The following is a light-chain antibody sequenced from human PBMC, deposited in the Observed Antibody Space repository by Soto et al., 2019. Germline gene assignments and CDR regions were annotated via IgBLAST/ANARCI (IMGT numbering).Light chain of an antibody. CDR2: DVS. J-gene: IGKJ5*01. V-gene: IGKV3-15*01. CDR1: QSVSSY. CDR3: QQYNNWPYS. Sequence: EIVLPQSPATLSLSPGEGATLYCRASQSVSSYFAWYKQKSGQSPRLLSYDVSIRATGVPARFSGTGSETEFTLTISGLQSEDSEVYFCQQYNNWPYSFGQGTRLEIK.